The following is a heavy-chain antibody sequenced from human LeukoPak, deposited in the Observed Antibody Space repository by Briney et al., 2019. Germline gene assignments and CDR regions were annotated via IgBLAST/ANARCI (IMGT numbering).Heavy chain of an antibody. V-gene: IGHV4-59*01. D-gene: IGHD6-13*01. J-gene: IGHJ4*02. CDR2: IYYSGST. CDR1: GGSISSYY. Sequence: PSETLSLTWTVSGGSISSYYWSWIRQPPGNGLGWNGYIYYSGSTNYNPSLKSRVTISVDTSKNQFSLKLSSVTAADTAVYYCARQRGLSSSWYPLDYRGQGTLVTVSS. CDR3: ARQRGLSSSWYPLDY.